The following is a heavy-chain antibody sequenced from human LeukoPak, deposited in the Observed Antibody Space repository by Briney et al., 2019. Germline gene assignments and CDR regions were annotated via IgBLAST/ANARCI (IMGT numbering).Heavy chain of an antibody. D-gene: IGHD5-18*01. CDR2: IDWDDDK. J-gene: IGHJ4*02. Sequence: SGPTLVNPTQTLTLTCTFSGFSLRTRGMCVSWIRQPPGKALEWLSRIDWDDDKYYSTSLKTRLTISKDTSKNQVVLTMTNMDPVDTATYYCARIRRSYGLDNYFDYWGQGTLVTVSS. V-gene: IGHV2-70*11. CDR1: GFSLRTRGMC. CDR3: ARIRRSYGLDNYFDY.